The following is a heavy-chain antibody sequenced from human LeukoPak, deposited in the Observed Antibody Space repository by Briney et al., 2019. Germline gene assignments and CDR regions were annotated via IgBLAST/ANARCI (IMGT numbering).Heavy chain of an antibody. CDR3: ARASGSYLPPFFDY. Sequence: SETLSLTCTVSGGSISSYYWSWIRQPPGKGLEWIGYIYYSGSTNYNPSLKSRVTISVDTSKNQFSLKLSSVTAAGTAVYYCARASGSYLPPFFDYWGQGTLVTVSS. CDR1: GGSISSYY. J-gene: IGHJ4*02. D-gene: IGHD1-26*01. V-gene: IGHV4-59*01. CDR2: IYYSGST.